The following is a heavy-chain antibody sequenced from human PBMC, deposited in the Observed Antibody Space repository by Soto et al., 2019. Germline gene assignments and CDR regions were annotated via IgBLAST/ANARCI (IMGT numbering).Heavy chain of an antibody. J-gene: IGHJ4*02. Sequence: GGSLRLSCAASGFTFSSYWMHWVRQAPGKGLVWVSRINSDGSSTSYADSVKGRFTISRDNAKNTLYLQMNSLRAEDTAVDYCARDKEGGNFDYWGQGALVTVSS. D-gene: IGHD2-15*01. V-gene: IGHV3-74*01. CDR2: INSDGSST. CDR1: GFTFSSYW. CDR3: ARDKEGGNFDY.